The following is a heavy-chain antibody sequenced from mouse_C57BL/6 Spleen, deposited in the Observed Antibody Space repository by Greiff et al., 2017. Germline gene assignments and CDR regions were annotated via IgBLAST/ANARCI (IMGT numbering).Heavy chain of an antibody. Sequence: EVQLVESGGGLVKPGGSLKLSCAASGFTFSSYAMSWVRQTPEKRLAWVATISDGGSYTYYPDNVKGRFTISRDNAKNNLYLQMSHLKTEDTAMYYCARDKDSSGYGAMDYWGQGTSVTVSS. D-gene: IGHD3-2*02. J-gene: IGHJ4*01. CDR3: ARDKDSSGYGAMDY. V-gene: IGHV5-4*01. CDR1: GFTFSSYA. CDR2: ISDGGSYT.